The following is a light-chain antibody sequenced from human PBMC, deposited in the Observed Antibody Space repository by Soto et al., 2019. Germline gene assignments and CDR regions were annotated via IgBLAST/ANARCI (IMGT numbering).Light chain of an antibody. V-gene: IGKV3-15*01. Sequence: EIVMTQSPATLSVSPGERATLSCRASQSVSSNLAWYQQKPGQAPRLLIYGASTRATGIPARFSGSGSGTAHTHTISSLQSEDFAVYYCQHYNNGSPWTFGQATNVPIK. CDR3: QHYNNGSPWT. CDR2: GAS. CDR1: QSVSSN. J-gene: IGKJ1*01.